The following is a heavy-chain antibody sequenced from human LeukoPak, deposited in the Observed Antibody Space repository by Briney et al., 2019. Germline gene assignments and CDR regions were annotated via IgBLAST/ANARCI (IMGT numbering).Heavy chain of an antibody. CDR1: GFTFSSYA. CDR2: ISVSGGST. J-gene: IGHJ4*02. CDR3: AKVQYSSGWCGQRPPHPFDY. V-gene: IGHV3-23*01. Sequence: GRTLRLSCAASGFTFSSYAMSWVRHAPGKGQEWVSAISVSGGSTYYAESVKGRFTITRDNSKNTLYLQMNSLRAEDTAVYYCAKVQYSSGWCGQRPPHPFDYWGQGTLVTVSS. D-gene: IGHD6-19*01.